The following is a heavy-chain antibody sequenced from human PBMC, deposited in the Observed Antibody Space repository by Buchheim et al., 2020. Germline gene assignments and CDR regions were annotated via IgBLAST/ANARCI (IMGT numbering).Heavy chain of an antibody. J-gene: IGHJ4*02. V-gene: IGHV1-69*08. CDR2: IIPILGIA. D-gene: IGHD3-22*01. Sequence: QVQLVQSGAEVKKPGSSVKVSCKASGGTFSSYTISWVRQAPGQGLEWMGRIIPILGIANYAQKFQGRVTITADKSTSTAYMELSSLRSEDTAVYYCARDLGSDYYDSSGYHGDYWGQGTL. CDR1: GGTFSSYT. CDR3: ARDLGSDYYDSSGYHGDY.